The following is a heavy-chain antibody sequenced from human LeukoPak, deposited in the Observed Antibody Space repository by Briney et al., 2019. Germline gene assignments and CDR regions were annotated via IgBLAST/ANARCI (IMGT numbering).Heavy chain of an antibody. CDR1: TVSITSGNYY. CDR3: ARGIGAADF. CDR2: VYSSGST. V-gene: IGHV4-61*02. J-gene: IGHJ4*02. D-gene: IGHD3-16*01. Sequence: PSQTLSLTCTVSTVSITSGNYYWSWVRQPAGKGLEWIGRVYSSGSTTYNPSLKSRVTMSVDRSKDQLSLKLSSVTAADTAVYYCARGIGAADFWGQGILVTVSS.